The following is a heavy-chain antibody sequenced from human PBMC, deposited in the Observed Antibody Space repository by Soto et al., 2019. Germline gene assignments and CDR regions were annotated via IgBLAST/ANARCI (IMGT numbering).Heavy chain of an antibody. CDR1: GGPISSGGYS. CDR3: ARARHDYFDTSGYRYYFDH. D-gene: IGHD3-22*01. J-gene: IGHJ4*02. Sequence: ASETLSLTCAVSGGPISSGGYSWSWIRQPPGKGLEWIGYIYHSGSTYYNPSLKSRVTISVDRSKNQFSLKLSSVTAADTAVYYCARARHDYFDTSGYRYYFDHWGQGALVTVSS. V-gene: IGHV4-30-2*01. CDR2: IYHSGST.